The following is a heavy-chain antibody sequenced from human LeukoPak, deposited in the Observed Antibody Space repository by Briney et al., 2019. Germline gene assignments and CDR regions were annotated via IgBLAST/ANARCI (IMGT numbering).Heavy chain of an antibody. Sequence: GESLKISCKGSGYSFTSYWIGWVRQMPGKGLEWMGTIYPGDSDTRYSPSFQGQVTISADKSISTAYLQWSSLKASDTAMYYCARPRVGGYCSGGSCYPYTFWGQGTLVTVSS. D-gene: IGHD2-15*01. CDR3: ARPRVGGYCSGGSCYPYTF. CDR1: GYSFTSYW. J-gene: IGHJ4*02. V-gene: IGHV5-51*01. CDR2: IYPGDSDT.